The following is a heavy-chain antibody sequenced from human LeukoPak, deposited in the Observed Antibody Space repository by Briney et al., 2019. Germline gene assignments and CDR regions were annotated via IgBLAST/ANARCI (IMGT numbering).Heavy chain of an antibody. CDR3: AREVYDILTGYPS. CDR2: IYTSGST. Sequence: SQTLSLTWTVSGGSISSGSYYWSWIRQPAGKGLEWIGRIYTSGSTNYNPSLKTRVTITVDTSKNQFSLKLSSVTAADTAVYYCAREVYDILTGYPSWGQGTLVTVSS. D-gene: IGHD3-9*01. J-gene: IGHJ4*02. V-gene: IGHV4-61*02. CDR1: GGSISSGSYY.